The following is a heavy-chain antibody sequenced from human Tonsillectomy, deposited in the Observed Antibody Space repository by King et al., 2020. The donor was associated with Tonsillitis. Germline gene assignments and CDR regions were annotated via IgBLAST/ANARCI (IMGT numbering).Heavy chain of an antibody. J-gene: IGHJ4*02. CDR1: GGSFSSGSYY. CDR2: IYYSGST. CDR3: ARGGIRFGTPLN. V-gene: IGHV4-31*03. D-gene: IGHD3-16*01. Sequence: QLQESGPGLVKSSQTLSLTCTVSGGSFSSGSYYLSWIRQLPGKGLGWIGYIYYSGSTYYNPSLNSRLTISVDTSNNQFSLKLSSVTAADTAVYYCARGGIRFGTPLNWGQRTLVTVSS.